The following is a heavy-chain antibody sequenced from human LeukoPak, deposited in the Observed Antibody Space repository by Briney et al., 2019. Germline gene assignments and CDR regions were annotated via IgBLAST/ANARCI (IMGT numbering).Heavy chain of an antibody. CDR1: GVSISRYY. V-gene: IGHV4-4*07. Sequence: KPAETLSLTCTVSGVSISRYYWSWIRQPPGEGLEWFGRIYTSGSTTYNPSLKSRVTMSVDASKHQFSLKLSSVTAADTAVYYCARDGYDYVWGSYRSGAFDIWGQGAMVTVSS. CDR3: ARDGYDYVWGSYRSGAFDI. CDR2: IYTSGST. J-gene: IGHJ3*02. D-gene: IGHD3-16*02.